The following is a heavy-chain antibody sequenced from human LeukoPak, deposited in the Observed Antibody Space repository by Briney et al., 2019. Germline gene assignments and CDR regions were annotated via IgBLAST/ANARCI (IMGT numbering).Heavy chain of an antibody. CDR1: GGSFSGYY. J-gene: IGHJ5*02. CDR3: ARRVLRYFDWLLHPSGLDP. Sequence: SETLSLTCAVYGGSFSGYYWSWIRQPPGKGLEWIGEINHSGSTNYNPSLKSRVTISVDTSKNQFSLKLSSVTAADTAVYYCARRVLRYFDWLLHPSGLDPWGQGTLVTVSS. V-gene: IGHV4-34*01. CDR2: INHSGST. D-gene: IGHD3-9*01.